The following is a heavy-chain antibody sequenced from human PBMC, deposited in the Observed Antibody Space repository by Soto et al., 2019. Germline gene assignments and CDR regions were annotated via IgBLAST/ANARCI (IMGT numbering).Heavy chain of an antibody. CDR2: ISAYNGDT. Sequence: ASVKVSCKASGYTFTSYGISWVRQAPGQGLEWMGWISAYNGDTNYAQKLQGRVTMTTDTSTSTAYMELRSLRAEDTAVYYCARDSGYGSGNSVNHYLDYWGHGTLVTVSS. CDR3: ARDSGYGSGNSVNHYLDY. CDR1: GYTFTSYG. V-gene: IGHV1-18*01. J-gene: IGHJ4*01. D-gene: IGHD3-10*01.